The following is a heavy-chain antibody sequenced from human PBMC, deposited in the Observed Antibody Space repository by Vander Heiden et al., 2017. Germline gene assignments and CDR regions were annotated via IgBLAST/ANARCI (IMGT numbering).Heavy chain of an antibody. CDR1: GFTFGDYA. CDR2: IRSKAYGGTT. D-gene: IGHD3-22*01. J-gene: IGHJ4*02. V-gene: IGHV3-49*03. CDR3: TRATMIVVVITFFDY. Sequence: LRLSCTASGFTFGDYAMSWFRQAPGKGLEWVGFIRSKAYGGTTEYAASVKGRFTISRDDSKSSAYLQMNSLKTEDTAVYYCTRATMIVVVITFFDYWGQGTLVTVSS.